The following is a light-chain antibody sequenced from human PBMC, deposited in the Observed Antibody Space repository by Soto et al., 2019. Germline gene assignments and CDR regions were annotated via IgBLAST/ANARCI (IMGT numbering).Light chain of an antibody. CDR3: QQYGNSPAIT. CDR2: DAS. Sequence: EIVLTQSPATLSLSPGESATLSCRATRSVSSYLAWYQQKPGQAPRLLIYDASSRPTDIPARFSGSGSGTDFTLTISSLEPEDFAVYYCQQYGNSPAITFGQGTRLEIK. V-gene: IGKV3-11*01. CDR1: RSVSSY. J-gene: IGKJ5*01.